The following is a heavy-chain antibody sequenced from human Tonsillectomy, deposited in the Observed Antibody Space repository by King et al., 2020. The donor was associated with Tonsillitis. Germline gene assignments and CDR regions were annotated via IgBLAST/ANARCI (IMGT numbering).Heavy chain of an antibody. CDR3: ARGPGYCSGGSCYLIDF. J-gene: IGHJ4*02. CDR1: GGTFSSYA. V-gene: IGHV1-69*01. Sequence: VQLVESGAEVKKSGSSVKVSCKASGGTFSSYAINWVRQAPGQGRVWMGCIITLFCTANYLQKFQGRVTITADEYTSEVYMEMSGLRYEDTAVYYCARGPGYCSGGSCYLIDFWGQGTLVTVSS. CDR2: IITLFCTA. D-gene: IGHD2-15*01.